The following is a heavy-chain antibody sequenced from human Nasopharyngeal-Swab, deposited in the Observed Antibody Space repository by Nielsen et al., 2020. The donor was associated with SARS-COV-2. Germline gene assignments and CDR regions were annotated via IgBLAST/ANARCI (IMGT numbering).Heavy chain of an antibody. D-gene: IGHD4-23*01. Sequence: GGSLRLSCAASGFNFNYYSMNWVRQAPGKGLEWVSYITSSSGIIYYADSVKGRFTISRDNAKNLLYLQMSSLRAEDTAIYYCAKDLGVESPLWFDYWGQGTLLTVSS. CDR1: GFNFNYYS. CDR2: ITSSSGII. CDR3: AKDLGVESPLWFDY. V-gene: IGHV3-48*04. J-gene: IGHJ4*02.